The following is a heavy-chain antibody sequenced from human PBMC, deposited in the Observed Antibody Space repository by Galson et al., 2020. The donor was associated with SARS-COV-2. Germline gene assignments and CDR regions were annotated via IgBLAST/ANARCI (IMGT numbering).Heavy chain of an antibody. Sequence: SETLSLTCAVYGGSFSGYYWTWIRQPPGKGLEWIGEINHSGSTNYNPSLKSRVTISVDTSKNQFSLKLSSVTAADTAVYYCARGSSYYCSGGSCYSDWGQGTLVTVSS. J-gene: IGHJ4*02. CDR2: INHSGST. CDR1: GGSFSGYY. D-gene: IGHD2-15*01. CDR3: ARGSSYYCSGGSCYSD. V-gene: IGHV4-34*01.